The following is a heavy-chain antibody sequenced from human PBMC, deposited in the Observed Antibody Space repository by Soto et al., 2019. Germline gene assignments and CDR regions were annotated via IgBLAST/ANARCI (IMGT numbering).Heavy chain of an antibody. D-gene: IGHD3-10*01. CDR1: GFTFSSYA. Sequence: QVQLVESGGGVVQPGRSLRLSCAASGFTFSSYAMHWVRQAPGKGLEWVAVISYDGSNKYYADSVKGRFTISRDNSKNTLYLQMNSLRGEDPAVYSCARDYYGSASYPPFYGMYVWGQGTTVTVSS. V-gene: IGHV3-30-3*01. CDR2: ISYDGSNK. J-gene: IGHJ6*02. CDR3: ARDYYGSASYPPFYGMYV.